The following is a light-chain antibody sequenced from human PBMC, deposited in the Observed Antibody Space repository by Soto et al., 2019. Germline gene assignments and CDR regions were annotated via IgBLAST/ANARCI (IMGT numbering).Light chain of an antibody. CDR2: GAS. CDR3: QQYNNWPLT. J-gene: IGKJ4*01. V-gene: IGKV3-15*01. Sequence: EKVMTQSPATLSVSPGERATLSCRASQSVSSDLAWYQQKPGQAPRLLIYGASTRATGVPASFSGSGSGTEFTLTISSLQSEDFAVYYCQQYNNWPLTFGGGTKVEI. CDR1: QSVSSD.